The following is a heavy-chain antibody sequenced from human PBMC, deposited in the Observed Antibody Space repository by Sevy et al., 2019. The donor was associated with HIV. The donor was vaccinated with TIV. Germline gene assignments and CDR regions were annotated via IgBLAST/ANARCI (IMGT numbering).Heavy chain of an antibody. CDR1: GFTFNMYG. CDR3: ASENNWDDAFDI. Sequence: GGSLRLSCAASGFTFNMYGMHWVRQAPGKGLEWVGQIWYNGSIKKYADSVKGRFTISRDNSKSTLYLQMNSLRDEDTAVYFCASENNWDDAFDIWGQGTMVTVSS. V-gene: IGHV3-33*08. D-gene: IGHD1-1*01. CDR2: IWYNGSIK. J-gene: IGHJ3*02.